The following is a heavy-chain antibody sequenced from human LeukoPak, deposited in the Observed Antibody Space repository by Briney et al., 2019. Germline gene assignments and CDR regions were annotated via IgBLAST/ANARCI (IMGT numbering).Heavy chain of an antibody. Sequence: ASVKVSCKASGYTFTGYYMHWLRQAPGQGLEWMGWINTNSGNPTYAQGFSGRFVFSLDTSVSTAFLEISSLKAEDTAVYYCAKDAPGKYFVWFDSWGQGTRVTVSS. CDR2: INTNSGNP. J-gene: IGHJ5*01. V-gene: IGHV7-4-1*02. CDR1: GYTFTGYY. D-gene: IGHD3-9*01. CDR3: AKDAPGKYFVWFDS.